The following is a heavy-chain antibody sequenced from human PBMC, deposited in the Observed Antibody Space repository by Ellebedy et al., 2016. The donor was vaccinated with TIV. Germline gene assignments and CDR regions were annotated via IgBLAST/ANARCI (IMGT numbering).Heavy chain of an antibody. CDR3: ARIRNGGAFDI. Sequence: SGPTLVKPTQTLTLTCTFSGFSLSTSGVGVGWIRQPPGKALEWLALIYWDDDKRYSPSLNSRLTITKDTFKNQVVLTMTNMDPVDTATYYCARIRNGGAFDIWGQGTMVTVSS. J-gene: IGHJ3*02. CDR1: GFSLSTSGVG. V-gene: IGHV2-5*02. D-gene: IGHD5-18*01. CDR2: IYWDDDK.